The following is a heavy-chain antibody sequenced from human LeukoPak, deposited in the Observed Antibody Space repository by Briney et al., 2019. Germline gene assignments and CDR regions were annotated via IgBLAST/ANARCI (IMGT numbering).Heavy chain of an antibody. Sequence: AGGSLRLSCAASGFTFSSYSMNWVRQAPGKGLEWVSYISSSSSTIYYADSVKGRFIISRDNAKNSLYLQMNTLRADDTAVYYCARDGFGTGSNWGQGTLVTVSS. CDR3: ARDGFGTGSN. D-gene: IGHD3-16*01. CDR2: ISSSSSTI. V-gene: IGHV3-48*04. J-gene: IGHJ4*02. CDR1: GFTFSSYS.